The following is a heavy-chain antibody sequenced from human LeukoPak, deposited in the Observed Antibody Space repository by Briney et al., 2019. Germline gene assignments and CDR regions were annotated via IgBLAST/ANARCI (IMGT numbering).Heavy chain of an antibody. CDR2: ISFDGNNK. J-gene: IGHJ4*02. V-gene: IGHV3-30*18. CDR1: GFTFRRYG. CDR3: AKDRYGDSTTGFDY. Sequence: GRSLRLSCAASGFTFRRYGMHWVRQAPGKGLEWVAVISFDGNNKKYEDSGKGRFTISRDNSKNRLYLQMDSLRPEDMAVYYCAKDRYGDSTTGFDYWGQGTLVTVSS. D-gene: IGHD4-17*01.